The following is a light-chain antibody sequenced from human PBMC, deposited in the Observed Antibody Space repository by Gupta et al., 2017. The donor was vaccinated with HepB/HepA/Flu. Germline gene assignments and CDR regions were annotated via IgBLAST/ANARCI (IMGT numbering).Light chain of an antibody. CDR1: QSIKRF. J-gene: IGKJ4*01. Sequence: DIQMTQSPSSLSASVGDRVTITCRASQSIKRFLNWYQQKPGKAPELLIYAASNLQSGVPSRFSSSGSGTDFTLTISSLQPEDFATYYCQQSYISPLTFGGGTKVEIK. CDR2: AAS. V-gene: IGKV1-39*01. CDR3: QQSYISPLT.